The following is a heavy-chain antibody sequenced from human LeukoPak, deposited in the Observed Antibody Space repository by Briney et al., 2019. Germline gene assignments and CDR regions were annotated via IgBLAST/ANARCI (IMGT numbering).Heavy chain of an antibody. V-gene: IGHV3-53*01. CDR1: GFTVSSNY. CDR2: IYSGGST. J-gene: IGHJ4*02. D-gene: IGHD3-22*01. Sequence: PGGSLRLSCAASGFTVSSNYMSWVRQAPGKGLEWVSVIYSGGSTYYADSVKGRFTISRDNSKNTLYLQMNSLRAEDTAVYYCARDIAYHSSGYYSPHFDYWGQGTLVTVSS. CDR3: ARDIAYHSSGYYSPHFDY.